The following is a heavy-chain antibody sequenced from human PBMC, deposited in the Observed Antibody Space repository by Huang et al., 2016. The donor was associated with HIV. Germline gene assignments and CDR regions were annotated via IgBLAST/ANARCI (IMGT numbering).Heavy chain of an antibody. CDR1: GYTFSSFG. J-gene: IGHJ6*03. V-gene: IGHV1-18*01. Sequence: QVQLVQSGAEVKKPGASVKVSCKASGYTFSSFGISWVRQAPGQGLEWVGWISGYNGNKKFAQKFQGRLTMTTDTATSTAYMELRSLRSDDTAVYYCARGGGIQLWLLGYYYMDVWGNGTTVTVSS. CDR2: ISGYNGNK. CDR3: ARGGGIQLWLLGYYYMDV. D-gene: IGHD5-18*01.